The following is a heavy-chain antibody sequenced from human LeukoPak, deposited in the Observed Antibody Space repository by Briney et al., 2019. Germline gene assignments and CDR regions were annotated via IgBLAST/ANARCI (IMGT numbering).Heavy chain of an antibody. Sequence: PGGSLRLSCAASGYTFSSYAMSWVRQAPGKGLEWVSAISGSGGSTYYADSVKGRFTISRDNSKNTLYLQMNSLRAEDTAVYYCARSGSYYPNWFDPWGQGTLVTVSS. CDR1: GYTFSSYA. J-gene: IGHJ5*02. CDR3: ARSGSYYPNWFDP. D-gene: IGHD3-10*01. CDR2: ISGSGGST. V-gene: IGHV3-23*01.